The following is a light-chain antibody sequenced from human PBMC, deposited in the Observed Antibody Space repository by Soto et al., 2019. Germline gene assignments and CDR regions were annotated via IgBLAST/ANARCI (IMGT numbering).Light chain of an antibody. J-gene: IGKJ5*01. V-gene: IGKV3-11*01. CDR3: QQRSNWPSIT. CDR1: QSVSSY. Sequence: EIELTQSPGTLSLSQGEKATLSCSASQSVSSYLAWYQKQPVQAPRLLLYDASNRATGIPDRFSGIVSGTAFTLTISSLETEDFAFYYGQQRSNWPSITFGQGTRLEIK. CDR2: DAS.